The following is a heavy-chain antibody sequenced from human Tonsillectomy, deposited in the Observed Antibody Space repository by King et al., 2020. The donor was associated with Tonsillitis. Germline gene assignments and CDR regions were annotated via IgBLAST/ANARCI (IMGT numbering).Heavy chain of an antibody. CDR2: IYTSGNT. CDR1: GDSVSSGSYY. D-gene: IGHD6-19*01. CDR3: GRDSAGYGSGWVDY. V-gene: IGHV4-61*02. J-gene: IGHJ4*02. Sequence: LQLQESGPGLVKPSQTLSLTCTVSGDSVSSGSYYWSWIRQPAGRGLDWMGRIYTSGNTKYNPSLKSRLTKSIDTSKNQFSLKLSSGTAADTAVYYCGRDSAGYGSGWVDYWGQGTLVTVSS.